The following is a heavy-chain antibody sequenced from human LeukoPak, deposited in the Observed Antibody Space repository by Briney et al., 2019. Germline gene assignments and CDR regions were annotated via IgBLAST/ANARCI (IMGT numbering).Heavy chain of an antibody. CDR3: ARQTPAFGYSSEVDY. V-gene: IGHV5-10-1*01. D-gene: IGHD6-19*01. Sequence: PSFQGHVTISADKSISTAYLQWSSLKASDTAMYYCARQTPAFGYSSEVDYWGQGTLVTVSS. J-gene: IGHJ4*02.